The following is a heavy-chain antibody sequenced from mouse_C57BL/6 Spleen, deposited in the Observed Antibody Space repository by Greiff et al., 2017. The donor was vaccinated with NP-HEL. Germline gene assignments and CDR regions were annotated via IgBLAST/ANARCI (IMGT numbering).Heavy chain of an antibody. J-gene: IGHJ4*01. Sequence: VQLQQSGPELVKPGASVKISCKASGYSFTSYYIHWVKQRPGQGLEWIGWIYPGSGNTKCNEKFKGKATLTADTSSSTAYMQLSSLTSEDSAVYYCARNKGYAMDYWGQGTSVTVSS. V-gene: IGHV1-66*01. CDR1: GYSFTSYY. CDR2: IYPGSGNT. CDR3: ARNKGYAMDY.